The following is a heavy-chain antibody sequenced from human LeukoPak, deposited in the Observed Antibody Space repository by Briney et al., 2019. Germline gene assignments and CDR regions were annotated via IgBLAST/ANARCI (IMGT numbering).Heavy chain of an antibody. CDR3: ARVNAGYYYYMDV. V-gene: IGHV1-18*01. J-gene: IGHJ6*03. Sequence: GASVKVSCKASGYTFTSYGISWGRQASGQGLEWMGWISAYNGNTNYAQKLQGRVTMATDTSTSTAYMELRSLRSDDTAVYYCARVNAGYYYYMDVWGKGTTVTVSS. CDR1: GYTFTSYG. CDR2: ISAYNGNT.